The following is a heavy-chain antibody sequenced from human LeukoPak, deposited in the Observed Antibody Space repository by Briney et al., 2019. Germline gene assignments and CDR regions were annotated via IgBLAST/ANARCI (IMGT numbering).Heavy chain of an antibody. D-gene: IGHD1-26*01. CDR3: ARDTGSSFDY. Sequence: APVNVSCKSSVSTFTTYGISWVRQAPGQGLEWMGWISGYNGNTNYSQQLQDRVTMTTDTSTSTAYMELRSLRSDDSAVFYCARDTGSSFDYWGQGTLVTVSS. CDR2: ISGYNGNT. V-gene: IGHV1-18*01. CDR1: VSTFTTYG. J-gene: IGHJ4*02.